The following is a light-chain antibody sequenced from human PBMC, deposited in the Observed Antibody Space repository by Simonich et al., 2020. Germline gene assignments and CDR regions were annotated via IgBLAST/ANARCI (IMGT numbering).Light chain of an antibody. CDR1: ALPKKY. CDR3: YSTDSSGNHRV. Sequence: SYELTQPPSVSVSPGQTARITCSGDALPKKYAYWYQQKSGQAPVLVIYEDSKRPSGSPERFSGSSSGTMATLTISGAHVEDEADYYCYSTDSSGNHRVFGGGTKLTVL. V-gene: IGLV3-10*01. CDR2: EDS. J-gene: IGLJ2*01.